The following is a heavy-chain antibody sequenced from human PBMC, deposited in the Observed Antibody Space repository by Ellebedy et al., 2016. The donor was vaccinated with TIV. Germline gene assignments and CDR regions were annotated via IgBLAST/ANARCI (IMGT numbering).Heavy chain of an antibody. CDR1: GGTFSSYA. CDR2: IIPIFGTA. CDR3: AREFRAGADGYYFDY. D-gene: IGHD5-24*01. V-gene: IGHV1-69*13. J-gene: IGHJ4*02. Sequence: AASVTVSCKASGGTFSSYAISWARQAPGQGLEWMGGIIPIFGTANYAQKFQGRVTITADESTSTAYMELSSLRSEDTAVYYCAREFRAGADGYYFDYWGQGTLVTVSS.